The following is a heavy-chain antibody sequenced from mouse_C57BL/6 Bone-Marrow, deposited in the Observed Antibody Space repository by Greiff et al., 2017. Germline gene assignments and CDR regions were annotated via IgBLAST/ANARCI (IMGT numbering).Heavy chain of an antibody. CDR1: GYAFSSSC. V-gene: IGHV1-82*01. D-gene: IGHD3-1*01. CDR3: ARSSYPLAY. CDR2: IYPGDGDT. J-gene: IGHJ3*01. Sequence: QVQLQQSGPELVKPGASVKISCKASGYAFSSSCMNWVKQRPGKGLEWIGRIYPGDGDTNYNGKFKGKATLTADKSSSTAYMQLSSLTSEDSAVYFCARSSYPLAYWGQGALGTVSA.